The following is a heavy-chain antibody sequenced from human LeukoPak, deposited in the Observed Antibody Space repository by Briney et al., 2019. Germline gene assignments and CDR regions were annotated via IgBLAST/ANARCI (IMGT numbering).Heavy chain of an antibody. V-gene: IGHV3-53*01. CDR1: GVSPCAIY. D-gene: IGHD2-2*01. CDR2: IYDGGST. J-gene: IGHJ4*02. CDR3: TTCYGTKRYFFDN. Sequence: GRTLRPSCAVSGVSPCAIYTSCVREAPGKGREWVSIIYDGGSTFYADSVRGRFVISRDNSENTLHLHMNSLRAEDTAMYYCTTCYGTKRYFFDNWGQGTLVAVSS.